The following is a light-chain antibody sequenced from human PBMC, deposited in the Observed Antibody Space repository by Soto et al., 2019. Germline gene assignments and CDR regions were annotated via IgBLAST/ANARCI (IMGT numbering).Light chain of an antibody. CDR3: QQAKSFPLT. V-gene: IGKV1-12*01. Sequence: DIQMTQSPSFVSASVGDRVTITCRPSQDINSWLAWYQQKPGKAPKVLIYVVSSLQSGVPSRFSGSRSGTDFTLTISSLQPEDSATYYCQQAKSFPLTIGGGTKVEIK. CDR2: VVS. J-gene: IGKJ4*01. CDR1: QDINSW.